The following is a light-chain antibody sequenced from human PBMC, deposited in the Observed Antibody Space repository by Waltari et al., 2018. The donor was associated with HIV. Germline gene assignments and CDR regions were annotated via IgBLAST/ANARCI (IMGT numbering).Light chain of an antibody. V-gene: IGLV3-21*03. J-gene: IGLJ3*02. CDR1: NIESNS. CDR3: QVWDSSSDHWV. Sequence: SNVLTQPPSVSVAPGKTARITCGGNNIESNSVHWYQRKPGQAPLLVLSDDSDRPSGSQERFAGSNSGNTATLTISRVEVGDEADYYCQVWDSSSDHWVFGGGTKLTVL. CDR2: DDS.